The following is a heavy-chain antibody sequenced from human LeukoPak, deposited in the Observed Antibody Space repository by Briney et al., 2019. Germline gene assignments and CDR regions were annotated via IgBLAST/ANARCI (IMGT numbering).Heavy chain of an antibody. D-gene: IGHD5-12*01. CDR1: GGSISSYY. V-gene: IGHV4-59*08. Sequence: ETLSLTCTVSGGSISSYYWSWIRQPPEKGLEWIGYIYYSGSTNYNPSLKSRVTISVDTSKNQFSLKLSSVTAADTAVYYCARHKYSGYGSLYYYYGMDVWGQGTTVTVSS. J-gene: IGHJ6*02. CDR2: IYYSGST. CDR3: ARHKYSGYGSLYYYYGMDV.